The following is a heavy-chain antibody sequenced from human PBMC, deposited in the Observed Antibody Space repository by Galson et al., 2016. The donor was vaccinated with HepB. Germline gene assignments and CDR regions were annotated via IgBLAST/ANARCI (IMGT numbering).Heavy chain of an antibody. Sequence: SLRLSCAASGFTLSSHAMHWVRQAPGKGLEWVAGISYDGNNKYEGDSVKGRFTMSRDNSKNTVHLQMNSLRAEDTAVYYCASDVGDWSGYYLVFAFDVWGQGTMVTVSS. J-gene: IGHJ3*01. CDR3: ASDVGDWSGYYLVFAFDV. D-gene: IGHD3-3*01. CDR2: ISYDGNNK. V-gene: IGHV3-30*04. CDR1: GFTLSSHA.